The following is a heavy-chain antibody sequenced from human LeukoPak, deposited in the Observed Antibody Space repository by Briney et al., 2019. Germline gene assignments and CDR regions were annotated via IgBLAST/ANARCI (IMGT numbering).Heavy chain of an antibody. J-gene: IGHJ6*02. Sequence: GGSLRLSCAASGFTFSSYAMSWVRQAPGKGLEWVSSISSSSSYIYYADSVKGRFTISRDNAKNSLYLQMNSLRAEDTAVYYCARVSVAYYGSGSYYGMDVWGQGTTVTVSS. CDR3: ARVSVAYYGSGSYYGMDV. V-gene: IGHV3-21*01. CDR2: ISSSSSYI. CDR1: GFTFSSYA. D-gene: IGHD3-10*01.